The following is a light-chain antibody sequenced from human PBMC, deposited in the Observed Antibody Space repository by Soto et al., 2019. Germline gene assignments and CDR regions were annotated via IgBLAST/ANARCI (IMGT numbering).Light chain of an antibody. V-gene: IGLV1-47*02. J-gene: IGLJ2*01. Sequence: QSVLTQPPSTSGTPGQRVNISCSGSSYNIGSNYVYWYQQLPGTAPKLLIYNNNQRPSGVPDRFSGSKSGTSASLAVSGLRSEDEADYYCAAWDDSLSGVVFGGGTKLTVL. CDR1: SYNIGSNY. CDR3: AAWDDSLSGVV. CDR2: NNN.